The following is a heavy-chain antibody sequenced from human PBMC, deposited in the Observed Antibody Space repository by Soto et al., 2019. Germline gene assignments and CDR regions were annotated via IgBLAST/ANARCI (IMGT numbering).Heavy chain of an antibody. Sequence: QVYLHQSGPGLVKPSGTLSLTCAVSGDSISSTHWWTWVRQTPGKGLEWIGEVYHSGSTSYNPSLKSRVTISVDKSNNQFSLKWTSVAAADTAVYYCATLPPRIVVTVLPIPTWGQGTLVSVSS. CDR1: GDSISSTHW. CDR2: VYHSGST. J-gene: IGHJ5*02. V-gene: IGHV4-4*02. D-gene: IGHD2-21*01. CDR3: ATLPPRIVVTVLPIPT.